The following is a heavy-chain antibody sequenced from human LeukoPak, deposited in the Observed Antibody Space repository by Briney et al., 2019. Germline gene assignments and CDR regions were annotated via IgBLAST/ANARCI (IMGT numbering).Heavy chain of an antibody. D-gene: IGHD6-13*01. Sequence: GGSLRLSCPASGFTFSSYSMNWVRQAPGKGLEWVSSISSSSSYIYYADSVKGRFTISRDNAKNSLYLQMNSLRAEDTAVYYCARGGGDLAAGGFQHWGQGTLVNVSS. CDR2: ISSSSSYI. CDR1: GFTFSSYS. V-gene: IGHV3-21*01. CDR3: ARGGGDLAAGGFQH. J-gene: IGHJ1*01.